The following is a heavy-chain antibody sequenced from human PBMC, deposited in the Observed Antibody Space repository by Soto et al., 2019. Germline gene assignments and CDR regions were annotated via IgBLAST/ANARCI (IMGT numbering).Heavy chain of an antibody. CDR3: AKRATGTYFDY. Sequence: EVQLLESGGGLVQPGGSLRLSCAASGFTFSNYAMNWVRQAPGKGLGWVSVISGSGGSTYDADSVKGRFTISRDNXXXXXXXXXXXLXXXXXXVXYCAKRATGTYFDYWGQGTLVTVSS. CDR1: GFTFSNYA. D-gene: IGHD1-1*01. V-gene: IGHV3-23*01. CDR2: ISGSGGST. J-gene: IGHJ4*02.